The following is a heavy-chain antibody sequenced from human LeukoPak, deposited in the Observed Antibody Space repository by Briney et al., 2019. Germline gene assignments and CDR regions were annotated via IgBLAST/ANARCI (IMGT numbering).Heavy chain of an antibody. CDR2: ISYDGSDK. Sequence: GGSLRLSCAASGFTFSSYAMSWVRQAPGKGLEWVALISYDGSDKDYAKSVKGRFTISRDNSKNTLYLQMNSLRAEDTAVYYCAKDMSGGDCPDYWGQGTLVTVSS. D-gene: IGHD2-21*01. V-gene: IGHV3-30*04. J-gene: IGHJ4*02. CDR3: AKDMSGGDCPDY. CDR1: GFTFSSYA.